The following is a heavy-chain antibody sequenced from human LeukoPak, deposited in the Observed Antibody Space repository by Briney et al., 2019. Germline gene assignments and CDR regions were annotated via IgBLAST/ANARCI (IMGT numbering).Heavy chain of an antibody. J-gene: IGHJ4*02. V-gene: IGHV4-59*08. Sequence: SETLSLTCTVSGGSISSYYWSWIRQPPGKGLEWIGYIYYSGSTNYNPSLKSRVTISVDTSKNQFSLKLSSVTAADTAVYYCARLDHGDYTLDYWGQGTLVTVSS. CDR1: GGSISSYY. CDR3: ARLDHGDYTLDY. D-gene: IGHD4-17*01. CDR2: IYYSGST.